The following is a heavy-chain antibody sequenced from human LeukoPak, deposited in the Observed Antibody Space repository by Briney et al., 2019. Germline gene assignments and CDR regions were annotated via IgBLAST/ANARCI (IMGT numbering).Heavy chain of an antibody. D-gene: IGHD2-21*02. CDR3: AREPYCGGDCYSGVFD. CDR2: IYYSGST. CDR1: GGSISSGGYY. Sequence: SQTLSLTCTVSGGSISSGGYYWSWLRQHPGKGLEGIGYIYYSGSTYYNPSLKSRVTISVDTSKNQFSLKLSSVTAADTAVYYCAREPYCGGDCYSGVFDWGQGTLVTVSS. J-gene: IGHJ4*02. V-gene: IGHV4-31*03.